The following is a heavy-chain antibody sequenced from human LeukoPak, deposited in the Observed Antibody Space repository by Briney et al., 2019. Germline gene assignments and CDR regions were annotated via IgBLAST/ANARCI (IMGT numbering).Heavy chain of an antibody. J-gene: IGHJ6*03. Sequence: GGSLRLSCAASGFTFNNYGMHWVRQAPGKGLEWVAFIRYNGNNQYYADSVKGRFTISRDNSKNTLYLQMNSLKGDDTAVYYCARDSAFYYIDVWGKGTTVTVSS. CDR1: GFTFNNYG. CDR3: ARDSAFYYIDV. CDR2: IRYNGNNQ. D-gene: IGHD3-10*01. V-gene: IGHV3-30*02.